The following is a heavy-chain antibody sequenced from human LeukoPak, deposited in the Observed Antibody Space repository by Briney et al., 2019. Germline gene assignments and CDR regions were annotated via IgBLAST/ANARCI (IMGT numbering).Heavy chain of an antibody. CDR3: AKASGICSGGSCYCFDY. D-gene: IGHD2-15*01. V-gene: IGHV3-30*04. J-gene: IGHJ4*02. CDR2: ISYDGSNK. CDR1: GFTFSSYT. Sequence: GGSLRLSCAASGFTFSSYTMHWVRQAPGKGLEWVAVISYDGSNKYYADSVKGRFTISRDNSKNTLYLQMNSLRAEDTAVYYCAKASGICSGGSCYCFDYWGQGTLVTVSS.